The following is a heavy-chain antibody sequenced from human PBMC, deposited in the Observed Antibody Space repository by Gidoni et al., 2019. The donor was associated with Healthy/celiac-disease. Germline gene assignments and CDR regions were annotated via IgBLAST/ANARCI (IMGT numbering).Heavy chain of an antibody. Sequence: EVQLVESGGGLVQPGGSLRLSCAASGFTVSSNYMSWVRQAPGKGLEWVSVIYSGGSTYYADYVKGRFTISRDKSKNTLYLQMNSLRAEDTAVYYCARGAETYNGGFDPWGQGTLVTVSS. CDR1: GFTVSSNY. CDR3: ARGAETYNGGFDP. CDR2: IYSGGST. V-gene: IGHV3-66*01. J-gene: IGHJ5*02. D-gene: IGHD5-12*01.